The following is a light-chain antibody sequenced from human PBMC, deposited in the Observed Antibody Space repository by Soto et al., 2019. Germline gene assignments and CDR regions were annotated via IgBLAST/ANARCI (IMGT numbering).Light chain of an antibody. V-gene: IGKV3-11*01. Sequence: EIVLTQSPATLSLSPGERATLSCRASQSVSGSLVWYQQKPGQAPRLLIYGASNRATGIPARFSGSGSGTDFTLTISSLGPEDFEVYYCKTSGNWPLTFGGGTRVEIK. CDR2: GAS. CDR3: KTSGNWPLT. CDR1: QSVSGS. J-gene: IGKJ4*01.